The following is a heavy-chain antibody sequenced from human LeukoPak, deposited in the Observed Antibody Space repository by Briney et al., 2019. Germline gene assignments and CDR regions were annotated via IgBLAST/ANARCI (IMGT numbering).Heavy chain of an antibody. V-gene: IGHV3-7*03. CDR1: GFTFRNHW. Sequence: PGGSLRLSCAASGFTFRNHWMHWVRQAPGKGLEWLANIRQDGGQIHYVDSVKGRFTISRDNPKNSLYLQMDSLRGEDTALYYCARTSGHCDGGSSCTPDLWGQGSMVTVSS. CDR2: IRQDGGQI. CDR3: ARTSGHCDGGSSCTPDL. D-gene: IGHD2-15*01. J-gene: IGHJ5*02.